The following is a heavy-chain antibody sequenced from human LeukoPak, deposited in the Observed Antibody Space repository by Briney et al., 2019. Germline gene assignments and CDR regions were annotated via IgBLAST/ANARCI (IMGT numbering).Heavy chain of an antibody. V-gene: IGHV3-15*01. J-gene: IGHJ4*02. CDR3: ATGAPEVTGLDY. Sequence: PGGSLRLSCVASGFTFSNALMNWVRQAPGQGLEWVGRMKSKSVGGTIEYAAPVRGRFTISSDDSKNTLYLQVNSLTTEDTAVYYSATGAPEVTGLDYWGQGNLVTVSS. CDR2: MKSKSVGGTI. CDR1: GFTFSNAL. D-gene: IGHD1-14*01.